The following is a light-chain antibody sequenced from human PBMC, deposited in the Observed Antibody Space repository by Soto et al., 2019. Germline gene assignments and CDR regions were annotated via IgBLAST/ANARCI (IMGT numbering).Light chain of an antibody. Sequence: QSALTQPASVSGSPGQSIAISCTGTSSDVGAYNYVSWYQRHPGKAPKLMLYEVNNRPSGVSSRFSGSKSGNTASLTISGLQAEDEADYYCSSYTTKRTLLFGGGTKLTVL. J-gene: IGLJ2*01. CDR1: SSDVGAYNY. CDR2: EVN. CDR3: SSYTTKRTLL. V-gene: IGLV2-14*01.